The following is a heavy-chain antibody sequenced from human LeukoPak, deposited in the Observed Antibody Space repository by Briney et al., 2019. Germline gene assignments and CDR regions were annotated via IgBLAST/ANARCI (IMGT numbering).Heavy chain of an antibody. CDR3: ARGGIAVAGTFDY. V-gene: IGHV4-59*01. J-gene: IGHJ4*02. D-gene: IGHD6-19*01. Sequence: SETLSLTCTVSGGSISSYYWSWVRQPPGKGLEWIGYIYYSGSTNYNPSLKSRVTISVDTSKNQFSPKLSFVTAADTAVYYCARGGIAVAGTFDYWGQGTLVTVSS. CDR1: GGSISSYY. CDR2: IYYSGST.